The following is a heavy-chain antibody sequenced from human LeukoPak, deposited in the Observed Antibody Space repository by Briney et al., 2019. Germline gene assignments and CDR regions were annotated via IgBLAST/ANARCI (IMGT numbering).Heavy chain of an antibody. CDR3: ARDSGSGYYYQGWSYYFDY. V-gene: IGHV4-39*07. Sequence: SETLSLTCTVSGGSISSSSYYWGWIRQPPGKGLEWIGSIYYSGSTYYNPSLKSRVTISVDTSKNQFSLKLSSVTAADTAVYYCARDSGSGYYYQGWSYYFDYWGQGTLVTVSS. D-gene: IGHD3-22*01. CDR1: GGSISSSSYY. J-gene: IGHJ4*02. CDR2: IYYSGST.